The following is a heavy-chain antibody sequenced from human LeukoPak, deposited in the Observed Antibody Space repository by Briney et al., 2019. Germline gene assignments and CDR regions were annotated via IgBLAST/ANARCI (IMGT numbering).Heavy chain of an antibody. J-gene: IGHJ6*02. CDR3: GRAQAKLGGYYGMDV. CDR1: GGSLTTYY. D-gene: IGHD7-27*01. CDR2: VYTSGTS. Sequence: SETLSLTCTVSGGSLTTYYWIWIRQSAGKGLEYIGHVYTSGTSNYNPSLKSRVSMSVGASKNRFSLNLSSVTAADTAVYYCGRAQAKLGGYYGMDVWGQGTTVTVSS. V-gene: IGHV4-4*07.